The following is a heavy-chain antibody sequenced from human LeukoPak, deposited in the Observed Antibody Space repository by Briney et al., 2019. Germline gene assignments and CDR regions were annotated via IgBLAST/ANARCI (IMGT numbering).Heavy chain of an antibody. J-gene: IGHJ5*02. CDR3: ASVMTSSWYVDP. Sequence: GSLRLSCAASGFTFSDYYMSWIRQAPGKGLEWVSYISRSSSYTSYADSVKGRFTISRDNAKNSLYLQMNSLRAEDTAVYYCASVMTSSWYVDPWGQGTLVTVSS. V-gene: IGHV3-11*06. CDR1: GFTFSDYY. D-gene: IGHD6-13*01. CDR2: ISRSSSYT.